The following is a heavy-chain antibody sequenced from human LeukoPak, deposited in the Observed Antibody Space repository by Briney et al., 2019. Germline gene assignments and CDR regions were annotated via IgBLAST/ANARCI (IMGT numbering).Heavy chain of an antibody. V-gene: IGHV3-30*02. J-gene: IGHJ4*02. CDR2: IRYDGSDK. CDR3: AKDRITLVRGAIHY. CDR1: GFTFSSYV. Sequence: GSLRLSFAASGFTFSSYVMHWVRPAPGKGLEWVAFIRYDGSDKYYADSVKGRFTISRDNSKNTLYLQMNSLRAEDTALYYCAKDRITLVRGAIHYWGQGTLVTVSS. D-gene: IGHD3-10*01.